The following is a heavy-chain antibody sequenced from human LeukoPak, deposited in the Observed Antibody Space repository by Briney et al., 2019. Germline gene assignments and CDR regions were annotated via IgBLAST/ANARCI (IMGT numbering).Heavy chain of an antibody. CDR3: AKDNIAAGMDV. J-gene: IGHJ6*03. Sequence: GGSLRLSCAASGFTFSDHYMDWVRQAPGKGLEWVAVIWYDGSNKYYADSVKGRFTISRDNSKNTLYLQMNSLRAEDTAVYYCAKDNIAAGMDVWGKGTTVTVSS. CDR1: GFTFSDHY. V-gene: IGHV3-30*02. CDR2: IWYDGSNK. D-gene: IGHD6-13*01.